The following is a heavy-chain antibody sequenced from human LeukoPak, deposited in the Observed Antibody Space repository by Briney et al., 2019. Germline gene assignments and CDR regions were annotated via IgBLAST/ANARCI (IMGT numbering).Heavy chain of an antibody. CDR3: ARDTVVTRMNWFDP. D-gene: IGHD4-23*01. Sequence: PSETLSLTCTVSGGSISSSSYYWGWIRQPPGKGLEWIGSIYYSGSTYYNPSLKSRVTISVDTSKNQFSLKLSSVTAADTAVYYCARDTVVTRMNWFDPWGQGTLVTVSS. J-gene: IGHJ5*02. V-gene: IGHV4-39*07. CDR1: GGSISSSSYY. CDR2: IYYSGST.